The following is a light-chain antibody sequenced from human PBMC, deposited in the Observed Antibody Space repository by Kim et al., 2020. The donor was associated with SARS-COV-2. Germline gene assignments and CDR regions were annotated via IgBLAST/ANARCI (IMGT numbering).Light chain of an antibody. CDR1: SSNIGSNY. Sequence: QSVLTQPHSASGTPGQRVTVSCSGSSSNIGSNYVFWYQHLPGAAPKLLIYATDQRPSGVPDRFSGSKSGTSASLAISGLRSEDEADYYCAAWDDSLSGWVFGGGTQLTVL. J-gene: IGLJ3*02. CDR2: ATD. CDR3: AAWDDSLSGWV. V-gene: IGLV1-47*01.